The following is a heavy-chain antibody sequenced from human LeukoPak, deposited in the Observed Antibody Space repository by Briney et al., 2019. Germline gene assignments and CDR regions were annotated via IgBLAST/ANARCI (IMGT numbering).Heavy chain of an antibody. CDR1: GFTFNTLW. CDR2: ISGRRSFI. CDR3: ARDSAAGTTSFSFDL. J-gene: IGHJ4*01. Sequence: GGSLRLSCAASGFTFNTLWMTWVRQAPGKGLEWVSSISGRRSFIYYADSVKGRFTISRDNARNSLYLQMNSLRAEDTAVYYCARDSAAGTTSFSFDLWGHGTLVTVSS. V-gene: IGHV3-21*01. D-gene: IGHD6-13*01.